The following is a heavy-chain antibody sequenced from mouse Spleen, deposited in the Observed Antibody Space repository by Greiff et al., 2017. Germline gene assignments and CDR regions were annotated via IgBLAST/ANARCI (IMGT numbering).Heavy chain of an antibody. CDR3: ARGSHWYFDV. Sequence: VQVVESGPELVKPGASVKISCKASGYSFTSYYIHWVKQRPGQGLEWIGWIFPGSGNTKYNEKFKGKATLTADTSSSTAYMQLSSLTSEDSAVYFCARGSHWYFDVWGAGTTVTVSS. CDR2: IFPGSGNT. V-gene: IGHV1-66*01. J-gene: IGHJ1*01. CDR1: GYSFTSYY.